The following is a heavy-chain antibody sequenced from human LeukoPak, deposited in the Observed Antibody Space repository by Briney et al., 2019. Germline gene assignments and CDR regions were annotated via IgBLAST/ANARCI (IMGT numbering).Heavy chain of an antibody. D-gene: IGHD2-2*01. J-gene: IGHJ3*02. CDR1: GFTFSSYR. CDR2: ISSSSSYI. Sequence: PGGSLRLSCAASGFTFSSYRMNWVRQAPGKGLEWVSSISSSSSYIYYADSVKGRFTISRDNAKNSLYLQMNSLRAEDTAVYYCARVLIPAVPRSAFDIWGQGTMVTVSS. V-gene: IGHV3-21*01. CDR3: ARVLIPAVPRSAFDI.